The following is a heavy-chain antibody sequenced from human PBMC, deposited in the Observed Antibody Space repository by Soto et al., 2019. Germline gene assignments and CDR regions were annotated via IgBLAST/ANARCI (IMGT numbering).Heavy chain of an antibody. D-gene: IGHD1-26*01. CDR2: ISGSGGST. J-gene: IGHJ4*02. Sequence: EVQLLESGGGLVQPGGSLRLSCAASGFTFSSYAMTWVRQAPGKGLEWVSAISGSGGSTYYADSVKGRFTISRDNSRNTLYVQINSLRAEDTAVYYCVKRVSGSYPDCNLDYWGQGTLVTVSS. CDR1: GFTFSSYA. V-gene: IGHV3-23*01. CDR3: VKRVSGSYPDCNLDY.